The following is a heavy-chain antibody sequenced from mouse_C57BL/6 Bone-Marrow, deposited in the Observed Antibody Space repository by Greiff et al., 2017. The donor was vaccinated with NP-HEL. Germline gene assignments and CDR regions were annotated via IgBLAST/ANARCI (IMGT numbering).Heavy chain of an antibody. Sequence: EVKLVESGGGLVQPGGSLKLSCAASGFTFSDYYMYWVRQTPEKRLEWVAYISNGGGSTYYPDTVKGRFTISRDNAKNTLYLQMSRLKSEDTAMYYCARLGIYYGNLRLYYFDYWGQGTTLTVSS. CDR1: GFTFSDYY. CDR3: ARLGIYYGNLRLYYFDY. D-gene: IGHD2-1*01. CDR2: ISNGGGST. J-gene: IGHJ2*01. V-gene: IGHV5-12*01.